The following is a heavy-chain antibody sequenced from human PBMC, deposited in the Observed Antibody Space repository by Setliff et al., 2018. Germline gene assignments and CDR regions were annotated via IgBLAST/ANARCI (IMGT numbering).Heavy chain of an antibody. J-gene: IGHJ6*02. CDR2: INPNSGAT. Sequence: ASVKVSCKASGYTFTSYDIHWVRQAPGQGLEWMGRINPNSGATNFAQKFQGRVTMTRDTSISTAYMDLSRLRSDDTAVYYCAKLRTPGTGYYYNAMDVWGQGTTVTVS. CDR3: AKLRTPGTGYYYNAMDV. CDR1: GYTFTSYD. V-gene: IGHV1-2*06. D-gene: IGHD3-10*01.